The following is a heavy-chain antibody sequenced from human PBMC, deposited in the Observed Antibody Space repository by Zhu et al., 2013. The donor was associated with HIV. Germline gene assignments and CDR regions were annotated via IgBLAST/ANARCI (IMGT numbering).Heavy chain of an antibody. V-gene: IGHV3-21*01. Sequence: EVQLVESGGGLVKPGGSLRLSCAASGFTFSSYSMNWVRQAPGKGLEWVSSISSSSSYIYYADSVKGRFTISRDNAKNSLYLQMNSLRAEDTAVYYCAREPEYSGYVEVYYGMDVWGQGTTVTVSS. CDR3: AREPEYSGYVEVYYGMDV. CDR1: GFTFSSYS. CDR2: ISSSSSYI. J-gene: IGHJ6*02. D-gene: IGHD5-12*01.